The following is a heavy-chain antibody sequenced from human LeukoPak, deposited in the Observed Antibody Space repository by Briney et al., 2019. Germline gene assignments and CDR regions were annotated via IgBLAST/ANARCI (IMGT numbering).Heavy chain of an antibody. CDR3: ARGRWNCYDSSGYSSWFDP. CDR2: INHSGST. CDR1: GGSFSGYY. J-gene: IGHJ5*02. Sequence: SETLSLTCAVYGGSFSGYYWSWIRQPPGKGLEWIGEINHSGSTNYNPSLKSRVTISVDTSKNQFSLKLSSVTAADTAVYYCARGRWNCYDSSGYSSWFDPWGQGTLVTVSS. V-gene: IGHV4-34*01. D-gene: IGHD3-22*01.